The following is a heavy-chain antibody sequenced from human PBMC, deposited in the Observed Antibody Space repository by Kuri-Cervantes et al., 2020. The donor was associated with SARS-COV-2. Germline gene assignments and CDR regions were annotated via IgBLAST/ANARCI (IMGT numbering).Heavy chain of an antibody. CDR3: VTDFYGGTLFDY. CDR2: INASGGST. V-gene: IGHV1-8*01. J-gene: IGHJ4*02. CDR1: GYTFTSYD. D-gene: IGHD4-23*01. Sequence: ASVKVSCKASGYTFTSYDINWVRQATGQGLEWMGLINASGGSTYYAQKFQGRVTMTEDTSTDTAYMELSSLRSDDTAVYYCVTDFYGGTLFDYWGQGALVTVSS.